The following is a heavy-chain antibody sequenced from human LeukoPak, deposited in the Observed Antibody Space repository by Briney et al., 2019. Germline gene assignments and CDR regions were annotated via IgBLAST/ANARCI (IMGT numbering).Heavy chain of an antibody. V-gene: IGHV3-64*02. CDR2: ISSYGDST. J-gene: IGHJ5*02. D-gene: IGHD6-25*01. Sequence: GSLRLPCAASGFTFSTYTIHWVRQAPGKGLEYVSAISSYGDSTSYADSVRGRFTISRDNSKNTLYLQMGSLRAEDMAVYYCASPPSVEAAWGQGTLVTVSS. CDR1: GFTFSTYT. CDR3: ASPPSVEAA.